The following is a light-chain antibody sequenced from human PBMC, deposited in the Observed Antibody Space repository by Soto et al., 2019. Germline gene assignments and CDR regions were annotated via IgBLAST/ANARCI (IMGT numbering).Light chain of an antibody. Sequence: QSAPTQPPSASGSPGQSVTFSCTGTSSDVGGYNYVSWYQQYPGKAPKLMIYEVYTRPSGVPDRFSGSKSGNTASLTVSGLQPEDEADDYCSAYAGSSTWVFGGGTKVTVL. J-gene: IGLJ2*01. CDR3: SAYAGSSTWV. CDR1: SSDVGGYNY. V-gene: IGLV2-8*01. CDR2: EVY.